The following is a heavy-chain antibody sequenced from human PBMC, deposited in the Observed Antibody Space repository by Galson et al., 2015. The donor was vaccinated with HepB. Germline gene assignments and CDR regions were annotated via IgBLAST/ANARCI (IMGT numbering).Heavy chain of an antibody. CDR3: ARDLSDFEEWAIRTHAFDL. Sequence: SVKVSCKDSGYLFTRYGFAWVRQAPGQGLEWMGWFSGYNGHTKYSPKVQGRVTMTADTSTSTVYLELRSLKYDDTAVYYCARDLSDFEEWAIRTHAFDLWGQGTLVTVSS. V-gene: IGHV1-18*01. CDR2: FSGYNGHT. CDR1: GYLFTRYG. D-gene: IGHD2-21*01. J-gene: IGHJ3*01.